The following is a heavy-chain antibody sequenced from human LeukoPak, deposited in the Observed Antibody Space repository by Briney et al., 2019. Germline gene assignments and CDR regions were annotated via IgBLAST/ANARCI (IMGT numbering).Heavy chain of an antibody. Sequence: GGSLRLSCAASGLSFSSFAMSWVRQGPARGLEWVSSIRGNGETFYADSVKGRFTLSSDSSRNTVYFQLNSLRVDDTAIYYCVGQLLRVAWGTGTTVTVS. CDR3: VGQLLRVA. J-gene: IGHJ6*03. CDR2: IRGNGET. D-gene: IGHD2-2*01. V-gene: IGHV3-23*01. CDR1: GLSFSSFA.